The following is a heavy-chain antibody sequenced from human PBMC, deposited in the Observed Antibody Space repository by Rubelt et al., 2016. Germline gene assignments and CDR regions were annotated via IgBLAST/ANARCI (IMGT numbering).Heavy chain of an antibody. CDR3: AKGLGCSGLRLFDY. CDR2: ISYDGSNK. D-gene: IGHD2-15*01. V-gene: IGHV3-30*18. J-gene: IGHJ4*02. CDR1: GFTFSSYG. Sequence: QVQLVESGGGVVQPGESLRLSCAASGFTFSSYGMHWVRQAPGKGLEWVAVISYDGSNKYYADTVKGRFTISRENSKNTVYLQIGSLRAEDTSIYYCAKGLGCSGLRLFDYWGQGTLVTVSS.